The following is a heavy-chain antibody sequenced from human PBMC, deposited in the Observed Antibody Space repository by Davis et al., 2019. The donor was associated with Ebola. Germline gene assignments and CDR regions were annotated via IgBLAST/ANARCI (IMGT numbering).Heavy chain of an antibody. CDR1: GFTFSGYA. Sequence: GESLKISCAASGFTFSGYAMSWVRQAPGKGLEWVSAISGSGGSTFYADSVKGRFTISRDNSKNTLYLQMNSLRAGDTAVYYCANWVLVGPTTWGQGTLVTVSS. CDR2: ISGSGGST. CDR3: ANWVLVGPTT. V-gene: IGHV3-23*01. D-gene: IGHD1-26*01. J-gene: IGHJ5*02.